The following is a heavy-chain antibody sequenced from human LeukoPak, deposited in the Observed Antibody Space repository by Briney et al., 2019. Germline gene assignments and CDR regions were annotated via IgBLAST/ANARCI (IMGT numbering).Heavy chain of an antibody. CDR2: IYTSGSTNT. CDR1: SGSISSYF. J-gene: IGHJ4*02. V-gene: IGHV4-4*07. CDR3: ARFPPGYYYDSNDY. D-gene: IGHD3-22*01. Sequence: SETLSLTCTVSSGSISSYFWSWIRQPAEKGLEWIGHIYTSGSTNTNYNPSLKSRVTMSADTSKNQFSLKLSSVTAADTAVYYCARFPPGYYYDSNDYWGQGTLVTVSS.